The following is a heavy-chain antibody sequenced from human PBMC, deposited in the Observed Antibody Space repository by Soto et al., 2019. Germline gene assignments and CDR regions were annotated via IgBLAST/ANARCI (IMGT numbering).Heavy chain of an antibody. Sequence: SETLSLTCSVSGGSISGSYWSWIRQSPGKGLEWLGYVYYTGSTNYSPSLRSRVSISVDTSKNEFSLRLSSVTAADTAVYFCARSPAYGDYANLDTWGQGTLVTVSS. J-gene: IGHJ5*02. CDR3: ARSPAYGDYANLDT. D-gene: IGHD4-17*01. V-gene: IGHV4-59*01. CDR2: VYYTGST. CDR1: GGSISGSY.